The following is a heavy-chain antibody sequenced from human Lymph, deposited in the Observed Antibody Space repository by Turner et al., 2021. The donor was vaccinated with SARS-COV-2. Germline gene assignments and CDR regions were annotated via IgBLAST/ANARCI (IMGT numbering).Heavy chain of an antibody. CDR3: ARGSPQVWYVPVFDY. CDR1: GESINSSFDY. V-gene: IGHV4-39*01. Sequence: QLQLQESGLGLVQPSETLSLTCTVPGESINSSFDYWGWIRQHPGKGLEWIGSIYFSGGSDYNPTLKGRVTISVYTSKNQLTLEQRSVTDADTAGFCGARGSPQVWYVPVFDYWGQGTLVTVSS. D-gene: IGHD6-13*01. CDR2: IYFSGGS. J-gene: IGHJ4*02.